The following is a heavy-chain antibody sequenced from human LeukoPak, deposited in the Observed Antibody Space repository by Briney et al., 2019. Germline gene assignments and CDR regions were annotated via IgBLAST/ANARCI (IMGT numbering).Heavy chain of an antibody. J-gene: IGHJ3*02. V-gene: IGHV1-69*13. CDR3: ARGPYDYVWGSYRPVGAFDI. Sequence: SVKVSCKASGGTFSSYAISWVRQAPGQGLEWMGGIIPIFGTANYAQKFQGRVTITADESTSTAYMELSSLRSEDTAVYYCARGPYDYVWGSYRPVGAFDIWGQGTMVTVSS. CDR2: IIPIFGTA. D-gene: IGHD3-16*02. CDR1: GGTFSSYA.